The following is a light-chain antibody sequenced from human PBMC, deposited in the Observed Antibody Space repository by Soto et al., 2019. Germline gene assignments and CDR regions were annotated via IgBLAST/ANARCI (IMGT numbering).Light chain of an antibody. V-gene: IGKV1-39*01. Sequence: DIQMTQSPPSLSASVGDTVTITCRASQSIRIALNWYQQKPGKAPNLLIYGTSYLRSGVPSRFSGSASGTDFTLTISGLQPEYFATYYCQQSFTKPYTFGPGTRVDF. CDR2: GTS. J-gene: IGKJ3*01. CDR3: QQSFTKPYT. CDR1: QSIRIA.